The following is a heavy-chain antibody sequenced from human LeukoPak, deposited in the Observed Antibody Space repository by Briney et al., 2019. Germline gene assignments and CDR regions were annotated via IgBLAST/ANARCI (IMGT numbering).Heavy chain of an antibody. CDR1: GGSFSNYY. V-gene: IGHV4-59*01. J-gene: IGHJ5*02. CDR2: FYYSGSI. Sequence: SETLSLTCTVSGGSFSNYYWSWIRQPPGGGLEWIGYFYYSGSIRYNPSLKSRLTISLDTTKSQLSLNLTSVTAADTAVYYCARDHYRGMDPWGQGTLVTVSS. D-gene: IGHD4-23*01. CDR3: ARDHYRGMDP.